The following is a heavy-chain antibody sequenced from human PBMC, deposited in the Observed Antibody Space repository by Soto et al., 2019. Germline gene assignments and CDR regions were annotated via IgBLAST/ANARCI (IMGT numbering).Heavy chain of an antibody. Sequence: GGSLRLSCVASGFTFSSCAMSWVRQAPGKGLEWVSAISGSGGSTYYADSVKGRFTISRDDSKNTLYLQMNSLRAEDTAVYYCAKDWKSYYDSSGFLDHWGQGTLVTVSS. V-gene: IGHV3-23*01. D-gene: IGHD3-22*01. J-gene: IGHJ1*01. CDR3: AKDWKSYYDSSGFLDH. CDR2: ISGSGGST. CDR1: GFTFSSCA.